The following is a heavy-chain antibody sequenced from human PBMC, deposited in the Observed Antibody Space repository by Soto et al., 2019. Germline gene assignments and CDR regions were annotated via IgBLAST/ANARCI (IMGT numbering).Heavy chain of an antibody. V-gene: IGHV3-23*01. CDR3: AKGGDDCSGGTCYYFYYGMDV. D-gene: IGHD2-15*01. CDR2: ISGSGGNT. Sequence: GGSLRLSCAASGFTFSSFAVNWVRQSPGKGLEWVSGISGSGGNTYYADSVKGRFTISRDNSKNTLSLQMNSLRAEDTGLYYCAKGGDDCSGGTCYYFYYGMDVWGQGTTVTVSS. CDR1: GFTFSSFA. J-gene: IGHJ6*02.